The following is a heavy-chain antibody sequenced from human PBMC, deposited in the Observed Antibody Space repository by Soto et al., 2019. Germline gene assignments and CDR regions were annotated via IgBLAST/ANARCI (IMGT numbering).Heavy chain of an antibody. Sequence: ASVQHSGKACSDTLTSYDIRCVRQAPEQGLEWMGGISTHNGNTNYAQKLQGRVTMTTDPSTSTAYMELRSLRSDDTAMYYCARAPSAVGFDYWGQGALVTVYS. CDR1: SDTLTSYD. CDR3: ARAPSAVGFDY. V-gene: IGHV1-18*01. CDR2: ISTHNGNT. D-gene: IGHD6-25*01. J-gene: IGHJ4*02.